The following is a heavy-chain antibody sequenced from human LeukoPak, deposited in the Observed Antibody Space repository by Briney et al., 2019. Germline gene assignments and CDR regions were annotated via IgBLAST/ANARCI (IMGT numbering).Heavy chain of an antibody. CDR3: ARPQTTGDHFDY. Sequence: GESLKISCKVSGYSFTNYWIAWVRQMLGKGLEWMGIIYPGDSDIRYSPSFQGQVTISADKSITTAYLQWSSLKASDTAMYYCARPQTTGDHFDYWGQGTLVTVSS. J-gene: IGHJ4*02. CDR1: GYSFTNYW. D-gene: IGHD1-1*01. CDR2: IYPGDSDI. V-gene: IGHV5-51*01.